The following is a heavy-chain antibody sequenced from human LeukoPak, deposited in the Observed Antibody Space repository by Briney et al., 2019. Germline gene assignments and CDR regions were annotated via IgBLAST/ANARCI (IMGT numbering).Heavy chain of an antibody. CDR1: GFTFSSYS. J-gene: IGHJ4*02. V-gene: IGHV3-21*04. Sequence: PGGSLRLSCAASGFTFSSYSMNWIRQAPGKGLEWVSSISSSTSYIYYADSVKGRFTISKDNSKNTLYLQMNSLRAEDTAVYYCAKGMAGTGDYWGQGTLVTVSS. CDR3: AKGMAGTGDY. CDR2: ISSSTSYI. D-gene: IGHD6-19*01.